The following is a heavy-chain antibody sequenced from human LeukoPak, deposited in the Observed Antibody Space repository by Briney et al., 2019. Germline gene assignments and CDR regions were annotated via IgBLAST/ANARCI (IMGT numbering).Heavy chain of an antibody. CDR2: INPSGGST. Sequence: ASVKVSCKASGYTFTSYYMHWVRQAPGQGLEWMGIINPSGGSTSYAQKFQGRVTMTRDTSTSTVYMELSSLRSEDTAVYYCARDRPSYSSGSPFDPWGQGTLVTVSS. CDR3: ARDRPSYSSGSPFDP. J-gene: IGHJ5*02. CDR1: GYTFTSYY. V-gene: IGHV1-46*01. D-gene: IGHD6-19*01.